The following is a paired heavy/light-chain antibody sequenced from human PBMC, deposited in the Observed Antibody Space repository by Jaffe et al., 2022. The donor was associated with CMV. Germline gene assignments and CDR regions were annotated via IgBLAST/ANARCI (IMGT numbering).Heavy chain of an antibody. CDR2: IKQDGGEK. V-gene: IGHV3-7*03. CDR1: AFTFTSHW. D-gene: IGHD3-10*01. CDR3: ASFLAGSGRVVY. J-gene: IGHJ4*02. Sequence: EVQLVESGGGLVQPGGSLRLSCVGSAFTFTSHWMTWVRQAPGKGLEWVANIKQDGGEKYYVDSVKGRFTISRDNGNNLLFLQMNSLRVEDMAVYYCASFLAGSGRVVYWGQGILVTVSS.
Light chain of an antibody. CDR1: QNINHW. Sequence: DIQMTQSPSTLSASVGDRVTITCRASQNINHWLAWYQHKPGKAPKLLIYNIFTLESGVPSTFSGSGSGTEFTLTISSLQPDDFATYYCQQYNTYPWTFGQGTQVEIK. CDR2: NIF. V-gene: IGKV1-5*03. J-gene: IGKJ1*01. CDR3: QQYNTYPWT.